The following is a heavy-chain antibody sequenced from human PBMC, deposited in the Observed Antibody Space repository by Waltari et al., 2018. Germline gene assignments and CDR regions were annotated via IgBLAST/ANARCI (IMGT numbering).Heavy chain of an antibody. V-gene: IGHV1-18*01. CDR2: ISAYNGNT. J-gene: IGHJ3*02. Sequence: QVQLVQSGAEVKKPGASVKVSCKASGYTFTSYGISWVRQAPGQGLEWMGWISAYNGNTNYAQKLKGRGTMTTDTSTSTAYMELRSLRSDDTAVYYCARDCPYSGSYLLRGGRPMTYLDIWGQGTMVTVSS. D-gene: IGHD1-26*01. CDR1: GYTFTSYG. CDR3: ARDCPYSGSYLLRGGRPMTYLDI.